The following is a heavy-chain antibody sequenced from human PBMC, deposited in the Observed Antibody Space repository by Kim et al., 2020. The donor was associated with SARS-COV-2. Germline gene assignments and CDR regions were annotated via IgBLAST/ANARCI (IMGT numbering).Heavy chain of an antibody. V-gene: IGHV3-33*06. D-gene: IGHD3-16*02. Sequence: GRFTNSRDNSKNTLYLQMNSLRAEDTAVYYCAKDRDDYIWGSYRHHAFDIWGQGTMVTVSS. J-gene: IGHJ3*02. CDR3: AKDRDDYIWGSYRHHAFDI.